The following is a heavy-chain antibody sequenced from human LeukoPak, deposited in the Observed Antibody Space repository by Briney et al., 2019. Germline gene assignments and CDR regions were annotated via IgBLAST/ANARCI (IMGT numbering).Heavy chain of an antibody. CDR3: AKWWDYYGSGSAADY. Sequence: PGGTLRLSCAASGFTFSTYGMNWVRQAPGKGLEWVSAISGSGGSTYYADSVKGRFTISRDNSKNTLYLQMNSLRAEDTAVYYCAKWWDYYGSGSAADYWGQGTLVTVSS. CDR1: GFTFSTYG. J-gene: IGHJ4*02. V-gene: IGHV3-23*01. CDR2: ISGSGGST. D-gene: IGHD3-10*01.